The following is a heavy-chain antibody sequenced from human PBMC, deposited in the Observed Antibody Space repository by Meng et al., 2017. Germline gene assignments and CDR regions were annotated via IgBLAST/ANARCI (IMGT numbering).Heavy chain of an antibody. J-gene: IGHJ4*02. CDR3: ARVRVSGYYSYFDY. CDR1: GFTFSSYA. CDR2: ISSNGGST. Sequence: GESLKISCAASGFTFSSYAMHWVRQAPGKGLEYVSAISSNGGSTYYANSVKGRFTISRDNSKNTLYLQMGSLRAEDMAVYYCARVRVSGYYSYFDYWGQGPLVTVSS. D-gene: IGHD3-22*01. V-gene: IGHV3-64*01.